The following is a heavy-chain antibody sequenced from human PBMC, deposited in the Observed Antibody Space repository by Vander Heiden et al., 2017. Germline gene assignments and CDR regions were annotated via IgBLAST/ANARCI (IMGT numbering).Heavy chain of an antibody. CDR1: GFTFSNYT. Sequence: EVQLVESGGGLVQPGGSLRLSCAASGFTFSNYTMNWVRQAPGKGLEWVSYISRRSSITFYADSVKGRFTISRDNAKNSLYLQMNSLRDEDTAGYYCARDWGYWGQGTLVTVSS. J-gene: IGHJ4*02. D-gene: IGHD3-16*01. CDR3: ARDWGY. V-gene: IGHV3-48*02. CDR2: ISRRSSIT.